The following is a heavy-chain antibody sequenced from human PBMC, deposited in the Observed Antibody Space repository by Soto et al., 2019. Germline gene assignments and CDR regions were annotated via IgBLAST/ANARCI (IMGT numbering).Heavy chain of an antibody. V-gene: IGHV4-34*01. CDR1: GGSFSGYY. Sequence: SETLSLTCAVYGGSFSGYYWSWIRQPPGKGLRWIGEINHSGSTNYNPSLKSRVTISVDTSKNQFSLKLSSVTAADTAVYYCARGWDIVVVPAAIQNYYYGMDVWGQGTTVTVSS. CDR3: ARGWDIVVVPAAIQNYYYGMDV. J-gene: IGHJ6*02. CDR2: INHSGST. D-gene: IGHD2-2*02.